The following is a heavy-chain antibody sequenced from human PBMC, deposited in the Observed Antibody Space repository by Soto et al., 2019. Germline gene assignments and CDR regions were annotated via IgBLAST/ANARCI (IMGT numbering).Heavy chain of an antibody. V-gene: IGHV4-39*01. Sequence: SETLSLTCTVSGGSIISSSYYWVWIRQPPGKGLEWIGSIYYSGSTYYNPSLKSRVTISVDTSKNQFSLKLSSVTAADTAVYYCARAQTLMDVWGQGTTVTVSS. CDR2: IYYSGST. CDR3: ARAQTLMDV. CDR1: GGSIISSSYY. J-gene: IGHJ6*02.